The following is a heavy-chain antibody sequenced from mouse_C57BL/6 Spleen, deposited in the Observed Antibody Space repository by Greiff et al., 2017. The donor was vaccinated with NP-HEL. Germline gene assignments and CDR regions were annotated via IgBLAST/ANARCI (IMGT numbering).Heavy chain of an antibody. D-gene: IGHD1-1*01. Sequence: QVQLQQSGPGLVAPSQSLSITCTVSGFSLTSYGVHWVRQPPGKGLEWLVVIWSDGSTTYNSALKSRLSISKDNSKSQVFLKMNSLQTDDTAMYYCARQTVVAYYYAMDYWGQGTSVTVSS. CDR2: IWSDGST. CDR3: ARQTVVAYYYAMDY. J-gene: IGHJ4*01. CDR1: GFSLTSYG. V-gene: IGHV2-6-1*01.